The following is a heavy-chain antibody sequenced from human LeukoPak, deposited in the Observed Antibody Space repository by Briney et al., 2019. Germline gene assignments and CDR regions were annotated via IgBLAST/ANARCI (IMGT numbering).Heavy chain of an antibody. V-gene: IGHV1-18*01. D-gene: IGHD6-13*01. CDR3: ARGVIAAGGNDFDY. Sequence: GASVKVSCKASGYIFTSYGITWVRQAPGQGLEWMGWISTYNGDTNYAQNLQGRVTMTTDTSTSTAYMELRSLRSDDTAVYYCARGVIAAGGNDFDYWGQGTLVTVSS. CDR1: GYIFTSYG. J-gene: IGHJ4*02. CDR2: ISTYNGDT.